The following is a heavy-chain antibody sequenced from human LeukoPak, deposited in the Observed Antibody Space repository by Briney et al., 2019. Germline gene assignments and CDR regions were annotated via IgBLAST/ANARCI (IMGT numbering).Heavy chain of an antibody. CDR1: GGTFSSYA. CDR3: ARAPDPSDYFDY. Sequence: GASVKVSCKASGGTFSSYAISWVRQASGQGLEWMGGIIPIFGTANYAQKFQGRVTITADESTSTAYMELSSLRSEDTAVYYCARAPDPSDYFDYWGQGTLVTVSS. V-gene: IGHV1-69*13. CDR2: IIPIFGTA. J-gene: IGHJ4*02.